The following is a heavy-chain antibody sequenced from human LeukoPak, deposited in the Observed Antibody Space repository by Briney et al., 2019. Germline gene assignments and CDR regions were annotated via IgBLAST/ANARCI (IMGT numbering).Heavy chain of an antibody. CDR2: IYYSGST. CDR3: ARGRSGSYHSPFDY. CDR1: GGSISSYY. V-gene: IGHV4-59*01. D-gene: IGHD1-26*01. J-gene: IGHJ4*02. Sequence: SETLSLTCTVSGGSISSYYWSWIRKPPGKGLEWIGYIYYSGSTNYNPSLKSRVTISVDTSKNQFSLKLSSVTAADTAVYYCARGRSGSYHSPFDYWGQGTLVTVSS.